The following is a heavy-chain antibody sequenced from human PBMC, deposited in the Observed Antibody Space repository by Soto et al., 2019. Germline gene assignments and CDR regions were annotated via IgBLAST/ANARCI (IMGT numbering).Heavy chain of an antibody. D-gene: IGHD1-7*01. CDR3: ARVSGTTAYYYGMDV. CDR1: GFTFSSYS. J-gene: IGHJ6*02. Sequence: GGSLSLSCAASGFTFSSYSMNWVRQAPGKGLEWVSYISSSSSTIYYADSVKGRFTISRDNAKNSLYLQMNSLRDEDTAVYYCARVSGTTAYYYGMDVWGQGTTVTVSS. V-gene: IGHV3-48*02. CDR2: ISSSSSTI.